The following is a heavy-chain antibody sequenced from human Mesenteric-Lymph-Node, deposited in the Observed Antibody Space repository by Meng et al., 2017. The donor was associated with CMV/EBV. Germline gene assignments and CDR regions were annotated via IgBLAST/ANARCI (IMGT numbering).Heavy chain of an antibody. Sequence: GESLKISCAASGFTFSSYSMNWVRQAPGKGLEWVSSISSSSSYIYYADSVKGRFTISRDSAKNSLYLQMNSLRAEDTAVYYCARDRDYDILTGYYLYYYYYGMDVWGQGTTVTVSS. V-gene: IGHV3-21*01. CDR1: GFTFSSYS. CDR2: ISSSSSYI. J-gene: IGHJ6*02. D-gene: IGHD3-9*01. CDR3: ARDRDYDILTGYYLYYYYYGMDV.